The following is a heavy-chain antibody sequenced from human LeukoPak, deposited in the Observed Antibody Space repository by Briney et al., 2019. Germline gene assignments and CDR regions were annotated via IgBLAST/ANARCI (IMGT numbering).Heavy chain of an antibody. CDR2: MNPKSGNT. D-gene: IGHD3-3*01. J-gene: IGHJ4*02. CDR3: ARGPLFEFDY. CDR1: GYTFINYD. Sequence: ASVKVSCKTSGYTFINYDINWVRQAAGQGLEWMGWMNPKSGNTGYAPKLQGRVTMTRTISINTAYLELSSLRSEDTAVYYCARGPLFEFDYWGQGTPVTVSS. V-gene: IGHV1-8*01.